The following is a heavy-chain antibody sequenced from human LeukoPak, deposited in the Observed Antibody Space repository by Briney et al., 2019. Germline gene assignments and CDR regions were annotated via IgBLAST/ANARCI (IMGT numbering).Heavy chain of an antibody. V-gene: IGHV4-59*01. J-gene: IGHJ6*02. D-gene: IGHD1-1*01. CDR3: ARLNEFCYYYGMDV. CDR1: GGSISSYY. Sequence: SETLSLTCTVSGGSISSYYWSWIRQPPGKGLEWIGYIYYSGSTNYNPSLKSRVTISVDTSKNQFSLKLSSVTAADTAVYCCARLNEFCYYYGMDVWGQGTTVTVSS. CDR2: IYYSGST.